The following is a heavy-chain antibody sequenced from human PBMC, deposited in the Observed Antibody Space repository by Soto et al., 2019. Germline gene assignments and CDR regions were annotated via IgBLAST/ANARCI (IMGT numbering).Heavy chain of an antibody. CDR2: IRSKAYGGTT. J-gene: IGHJ3*02. CDR1: GFTFGDYA. V-gene: IGHV3-49*03. D-gene: IGHD5-12*01. CDR3: TRDMRNSGYDLDPMAFDI. Sequence: GGSLRLSCTASGFTFGDYAMSWFRQAPGKGLEWVGFIRSKAYGGTTEYAASVKGRFTISRDDSKSIAYLQMNSLKTEDTAVYYCTRDMRNSGYDLDPMAFDIWGQGTMVTVSS.